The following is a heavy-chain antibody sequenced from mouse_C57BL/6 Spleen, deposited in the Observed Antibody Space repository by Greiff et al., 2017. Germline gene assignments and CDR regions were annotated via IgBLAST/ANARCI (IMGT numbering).Heavy chain of an antibody. Sequence: EVQRVESGGGLVKPGGSLKLSCAASGFTFSDYGMHWVRQAPEKGLEWVAYISSGSSTIYYADTVKGRFTISRDNAKNTLFLQMTSLRSEDTAMYYCARRGAYYYGSSYDYAMDYWGQGTSVTVSS. V-gene: IGHV5-17*01. J-gene: IGHJ4*01. CDR1: GFTFSDYG. CDR2: ISSGSSTI. D-gene: IGHD1-1*01. CDR3: ARRGAYYYGSSYDYAMDY.